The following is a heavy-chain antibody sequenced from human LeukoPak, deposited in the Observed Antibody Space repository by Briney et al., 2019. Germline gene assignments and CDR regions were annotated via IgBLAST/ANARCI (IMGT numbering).Heavy chain of an antibody. CDR1: GFNFSNHG. V-gene: IGHV3-33*01. CDR3: ARVQRGQTYGMDV. J-gene: IGHJ6*02. Sequence: PGRSLRLSCAASGFNFSNHGMHWVRQAPGKGLDWVAFIWDDGSNKYYTDSLKGRFTISRDNSKNTLLLEMNNVRAEDTAVYYCARVQRGQTYGMDVWGQGTTVTVSS. D-gene: IGHD3-10*01. CDR2: IWDDGSNK.